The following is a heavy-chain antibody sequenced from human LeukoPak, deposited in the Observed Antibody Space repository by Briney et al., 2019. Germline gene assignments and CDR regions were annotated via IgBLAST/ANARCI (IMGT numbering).Heavy chain of an antibody. V-gene: IGHV3-23*01. CDR3: AESSSGFDF. CDR2: ISGSGRGGST. CDR1: GFIFSSYA. D-gene: IGHD1-1*01. Sequence: GGSLRLSCAASGFIFSSYAMSWVRQAPGKGLEWVSAISGSGRGGSTYYADSVKGRFTISRDNSKNTLYLQMNSLRAEDTAVYYCAESSSGFDFWGQGTLVTVSS. J-gene: IGHJ4*02.